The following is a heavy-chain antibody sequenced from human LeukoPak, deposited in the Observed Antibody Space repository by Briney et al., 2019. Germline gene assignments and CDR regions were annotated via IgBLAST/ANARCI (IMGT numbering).Heavy chain of an antibody. Sequence: QTSETLSLTCAVYGGSFSGYYWSWIRQPPGKGLEWIGEINHSGSTNYNPSLKSRVTISVDTSKNQFSLKLSSVTAADTAVYYCAREGGISTVGRLDYWGQGTLVTVSS. CDR1: GGSFSGYY. J-gene: IGHJ4*02. V-gene: IGHV4-34*01. CDR2: INHSGST. CDR3: AREGGISTVGRLDY. D-gene: IGHD1-14*01.